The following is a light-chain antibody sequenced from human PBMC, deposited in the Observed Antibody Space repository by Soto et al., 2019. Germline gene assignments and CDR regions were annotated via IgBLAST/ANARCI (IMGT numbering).Light chain of an antibody. V-gene: IGLV1-40*01. J-gene: IGLJ7*01. CDR2: GNS. CDR1: SSNIGAGYD. Sequence: QSVLTQPPSVSGAPGQRVTISCTGSSSNIGAGYDVHWYQQLPGTAPKLLIYGNSNRPSGVPDRFSGSKSGTAASLAITGLQAEDEADYYCQSYDSSLGGSHAVFGGGTQLTVL. CDR3: QSYDSSLGGSHAV.